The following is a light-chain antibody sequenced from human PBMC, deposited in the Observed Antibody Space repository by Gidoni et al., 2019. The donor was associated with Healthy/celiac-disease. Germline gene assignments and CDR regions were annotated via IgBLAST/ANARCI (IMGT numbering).Light chain of an antibody. CDR3: QSYDSSLSVS. CDR2: GNS. CDR1: SSNIGAGYV. J-gene: IGLJ2*01. V-gene: IGLV1-40*01. Sequence: QSVLTQPPSVSGAPGQRVTISCTGSSSNIGAGYVHWYQQLPGTAPKLLIYGNSNRPSGVPDRFSGSKSGTSASLAITGLQAEDEADYYCQSYDSSLSVSFGGGTKLTVL.